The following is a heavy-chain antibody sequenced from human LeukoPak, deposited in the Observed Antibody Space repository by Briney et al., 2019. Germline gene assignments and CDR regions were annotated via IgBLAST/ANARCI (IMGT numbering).Heavy chain of an antibody. D-gene: IGHD4-11*01. Sequence: RSLRLSCAASGFTFSSYAMHWVRQAPGKGLEWVAVISYDGSNKYYADSVKGRFTISRDNSKNTLYLQMNSLRAEDTAVYYCASHYTYWGQGTLVTVSS. CDR1: GFTFSSYA. CDR2: ISYDGSNK. CDR3: ASHYTY. V-gene: IGHV3-30*01. J-gene: IGHJ4*02.